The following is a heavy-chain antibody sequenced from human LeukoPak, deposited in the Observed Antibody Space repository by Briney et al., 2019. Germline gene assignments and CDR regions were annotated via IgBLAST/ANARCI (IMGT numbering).Heavy chain of an antibody. CDR1: GYTFTGYY. CDR2: INPNSGGT. D-gene: IGHD2-21*02. CDR3: AREAYCGGDCYTSNDAFDI. V-gene: IGHV1-2*02. J-gene: IGHJ3*02. Sequence: GASVKVSCKASGYTFTGYYMHWVRQAPGQGLEWMGWINPNSGGTNYAQKFQGRVTMTRDTSISTAYMELSRLRSDDTAVYYCAREAYCGGDCYTSNDAFDIWGQGTMVTVSS.